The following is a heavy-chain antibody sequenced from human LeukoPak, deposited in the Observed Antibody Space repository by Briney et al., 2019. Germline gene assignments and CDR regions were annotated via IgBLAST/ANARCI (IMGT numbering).Heavy chain of an antibody. CDR1: GGSISSSSYY. Sequence: SETLSLTCTVSGGSISSSSYYWGWIRQPPGKGLEWIGSIYYSGSTYYNPSLKSRVTISVDMSKNQFSLKLSSVTAADTAVYYCARQDYDILTGYPNWFDPWGQGTLVTVSS. CDR2: IYYSGST. D-gene: IGHD3-9*01. CDR3: ARQDYDILTGYPNWFDP. V-gene: IGHV4-39*01. J-gene: IGHJ5*02.